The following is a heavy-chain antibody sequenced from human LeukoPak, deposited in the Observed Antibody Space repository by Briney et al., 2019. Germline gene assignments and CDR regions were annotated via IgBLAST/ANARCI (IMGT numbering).Heavy chain of an antibody. V-gene: IGHV3-23*01. J-gene: IGHJ4*02. CDR1: GFTFSSYA. D-gene: IGHD3-16*01. Sequence: PGGSLRLSCAASGFTFSSYAMSWVRPAPGKGLEWVSAISGSGGSTYYADSVKGRFTISRDNSKNTLYLQMNSLRAEDTAVYYCAKDSFRGMIGDDFDYWGQGTLVTVSS. CDR2: ISGSGGST. CDR3: AKDSFRGMIGDDFDY.